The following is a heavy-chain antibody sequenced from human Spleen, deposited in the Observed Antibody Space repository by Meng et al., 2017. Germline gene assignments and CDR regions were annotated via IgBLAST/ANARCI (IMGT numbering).Heavy chain of an antibody. CDR2: IIPIFGTA. CDR1: GYNFPDYY. Sequence: SVKVPCKPSGYNFPDYYIHWVRQAPGQGLEWMGGIIPIFGTANYAQKFQGRVTITADKSTSTAYMELSSLRSEDTTVYYCARVNLYDSSGYYYAVRGYDDFDIWGQGTMVTVSS. D-gene: IGHD3-22*01. J-gene: IGHJ3*02. V-gene: IGHV1-69*06. CDR3: ARVNLYDSSGYYYAVRGYDDFDI.